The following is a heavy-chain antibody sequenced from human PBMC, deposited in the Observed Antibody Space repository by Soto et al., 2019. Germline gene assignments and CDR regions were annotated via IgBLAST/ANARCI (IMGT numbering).Heavy chain of an antibody. CDR2: ISSRDLSI. V-gene: IGHV3-11*01. CDR3: ARVSATGWHVNGRDYFDL. J-gene: IGHJ4*02. CDR1: GFIFSNYY. D-gene: IGHD6-19*01. Sequence: QVRLVESGGDLVKPGGSLRISCTASGFIFSNYYMSWIRQAPGKGLEWVSSISSRDLSIYYADSVKGRFTIFRDNAKNSLFLHMSDLRAADTAVYYCARVSATGWHVNGRDYFDLWGLGTLVTVSS.